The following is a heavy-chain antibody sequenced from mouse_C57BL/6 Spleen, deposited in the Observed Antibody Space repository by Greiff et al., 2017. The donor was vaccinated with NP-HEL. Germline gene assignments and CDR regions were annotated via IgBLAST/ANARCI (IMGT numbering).Heavy chain of an antibody. J-gene: IGHJ4*01. V-gene: IGHV1-59*01. Sequence: QVQLQQPGAELVRPGTSVKLSCKASGYTFTSYWMHWVKQRPGQGLEWIGVIDPSDSYTNYNQKFKGKATLTVDTSSSTAYMQLSSLTSEDSAVYYGATPYGSEAMDYWGQGTSVTVSS. CDR3: ATPYGSEAMDY. D-gene: IGHD1-1*01. CDR1: GYTFTSYW. CDR2: IDPSDSYT.